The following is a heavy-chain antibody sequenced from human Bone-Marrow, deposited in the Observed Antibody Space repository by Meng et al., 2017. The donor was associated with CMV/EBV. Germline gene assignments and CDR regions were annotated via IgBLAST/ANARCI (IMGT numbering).Heavy chain of an antibody. CDR2: INPSGGST. CDR1: GYTFTDYY. V-gene: IGHV1-46*01. Sequence: ASVKVSCKASGYTFTDYYMHWVRQAPGQGLEWMGIINPSGGSTSYAQKFQGRVTMTRETSTSTVYMELSSRRSEDTAVYYCAGRGSSGYLGAFDIWGQGTMVTVSS. D-gene: IGHD3-22*01. CDR3: AGRGSSGYLGAFDI. J-gene: IGHJ3*02.